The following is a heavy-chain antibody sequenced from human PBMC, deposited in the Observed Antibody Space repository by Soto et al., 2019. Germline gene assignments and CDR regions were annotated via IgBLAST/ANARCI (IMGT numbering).Heavy chain of an antibody. V-gene: IGHV1-18*01. J-gene: IGHJ6*02. CDR1: GYTFTSYG. Sequence: QVQLVQSGAEVKKPGASVKVSCKASGYTFTSYGISWGRQAPGQGLEWMGWVSGYDANTNHAQKLQGRLARTTDTSTGTAYMELRSLRSDDTAVYYCARDSVGATTYYYCGMDVWGQGTTVTVSS. CDR3: ARDSVGATTYYYCGMDV. D-gene: IGHD1-26*01. CDR2: VSGYDANT.